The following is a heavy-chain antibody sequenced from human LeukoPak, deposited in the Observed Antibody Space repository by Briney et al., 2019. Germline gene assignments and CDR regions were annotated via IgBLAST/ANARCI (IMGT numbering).Heavy chain of an antibody. CDR1: GFTFSSYA. D-gene: IGHD3-22*01. CDR2: ISYDGNNT. J-gene: IGHJ4*02. CDR3: ATEGSVNYYYDISGYYQY. Sequence: GGSLRLSCAASGFTFSSYAMSWVRQAPGKGLEWVAVISYDGNNTFCADSVKGRFIISRDNSKTTLFLQMNSLRAEDTAVYYCATEGSVNYYYDISGYYQYWGQGTLVTVSS. V-gene: IGHV3-30-3*01.